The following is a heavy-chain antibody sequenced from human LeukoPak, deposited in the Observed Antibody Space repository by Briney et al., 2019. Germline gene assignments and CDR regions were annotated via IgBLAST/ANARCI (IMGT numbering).Heavy chain of an antibody. Sequence: ASVKVSCKSSGYTFNSYGISWVRQAPGQGLEWMGWISGYNGNTNYAQKLQGRVTMTTDTSTSTVHMELRSLRSDDTAVYYCARGPPLYYYHYMDVWGKGTTVTVSS. CDR3: ARGPPLYYYHYMDV. CDR2: ISGYNGNT. CDR1: GYTFNSYG. J-gene: IGHJ6*03. V-gene: IGHV1-18*01.